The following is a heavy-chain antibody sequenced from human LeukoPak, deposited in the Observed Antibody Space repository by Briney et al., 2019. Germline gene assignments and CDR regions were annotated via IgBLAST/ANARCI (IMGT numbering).Heavy chain of an antibody. CDR2: IYHSGST. D-gene: IGHD6-6*01. J-gene: IGHJ4*02. Sequence: SETLSLTCAVSSGSISSSNWWSWVRQPPGKGLEWIGEIYHSGSTNYNPSLKSRVTISVDKSKNQFSLKLSSVTAADTAVYYCARDMDSSSHYFDYWGQGALVTVSS. CDR3: ARDMDSSSHYFDY. CDR1: SGSISSSNW. V-gene: IGHV4-4*02.